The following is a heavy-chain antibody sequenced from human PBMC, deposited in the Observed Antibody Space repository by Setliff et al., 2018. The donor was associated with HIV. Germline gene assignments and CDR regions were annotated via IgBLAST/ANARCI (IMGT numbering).Heavy chain of an antibody. CDR1: GGI. Sequence: ASVKVSCKTSGGIISWVRQAPGQGLEWMGRIIPVGGTTNYAQKFQGRVTITADKSTSTVYMELSSLRSDDTAVYCYVTGSAARPFDYWGQGTLVTISS. D-gene: IGHD6-6*01. CDR3: VTGSAARPFDY. J-gene: IGHJ4*02. V-gene: IGHV1-69*08. CDR2: IIPVGGTT.